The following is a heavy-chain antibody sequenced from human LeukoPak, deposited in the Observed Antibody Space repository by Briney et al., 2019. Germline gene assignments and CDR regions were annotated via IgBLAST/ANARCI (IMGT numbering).Heavy chain of an antibody. CDR1: GLTFNTYT. CDR2: ISFDGSTR. CDR3: ATLVTAVTTTQFDY. J-gene: IGHJ4*02. Sequence: PGGSLRLSCAASGLTFNTYTMHWVRQAPGRGLEWLAVISFDGSTRYYAVSVRGRFAISRDNSKNTLFLQMNNLRAEDTALYYCATLVTAVTTTQFDYWGQGALVTVSS. V-gene: IGHV3-30*09. D-gene: IGHD4-11*01.